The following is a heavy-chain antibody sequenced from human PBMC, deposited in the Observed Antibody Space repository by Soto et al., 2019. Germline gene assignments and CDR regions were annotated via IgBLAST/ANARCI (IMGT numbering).Heavy chain of an antibody. J-gene: IGHJ4*02. CDR3: ARKGTVAKERYFDY. Sequence: QVQLVQSGAEVKKPGSSVKVSCKASGGTFSSYTISWVRQAPGQGLEWMGRIIPILGIANYAQKFQGRVTITADKSTSTAYMELSRLRSEDTAVFFCARKGTVAKERYFDYWGQGTLVTLSS. CDR2: IIPILGIA. D-gene: IGHD4-17*01. CDR1: GGTFSSYT. V-gene: IGHV1-69*02.